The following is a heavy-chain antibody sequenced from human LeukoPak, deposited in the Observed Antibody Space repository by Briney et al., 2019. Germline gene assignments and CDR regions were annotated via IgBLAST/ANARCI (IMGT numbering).Heavy chain of an antibody. Sequence: SETLCLTCTVSGGSISSYYWSWIRQPPGKGLEWIGYIYYSVSTNYNPSLQSRVTISADTSKNQYSLKLSPLTAADTAVYYCAREYDYVWGSYRSGFDPWGQGTLVTVSS. D-gene: IGHD3-16*02. CDR1: GGSISSYY. J-gene: IGHJ5*02. CDR3: AREYDYVWGSYRSGFDP. V-gene: IGHV4-59*01. CDR2: IYYSVST.